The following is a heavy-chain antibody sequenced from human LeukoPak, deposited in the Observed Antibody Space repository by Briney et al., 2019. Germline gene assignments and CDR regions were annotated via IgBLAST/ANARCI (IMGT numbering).Heavy chain of an antibody. CDR2: ISAYNGNT. Sequence: ASVKVSYKASGYTFTSYGISWVRQAPGQGLEWMGLISAYNGNTNYAQKLQGRVTMTTDTSTSTAYMELRSLRSDDTAVYYCARDGAIGGPTTHRHFDYWGQGTLVTVSS. CDR3: ARDGAIGGPTTHRHFDY. J-gene: IGHJ4*02. D-gene: IGHD1-26*01. CDR1: GYTFTSYG. V-gene: IGHV1-18*01.